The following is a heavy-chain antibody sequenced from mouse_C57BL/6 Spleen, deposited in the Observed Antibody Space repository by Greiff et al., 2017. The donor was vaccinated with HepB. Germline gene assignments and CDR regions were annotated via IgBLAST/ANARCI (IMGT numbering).Heavy chain of an antibody. CDR2: IRNKANGYTT. CDR3: ARYTIYYYGSSYQAMDY. D-gene: IGHD1-1*01. Sequence: EVKLMESGGGLVQPGGSLSLSCAASGFTFTDYYMSWVRQPPGKALEWLGFIRNKANGYTTEYSASVKGRFTISRDNSQSIIYLQMNALRAEDSATYYCARYTIYYYGSSYQAMDYWGQGTSVTVSS. CDR1: GFTFTDYY. J-gene: IGHJ4*01. V-gene: IGHV7-3*01.